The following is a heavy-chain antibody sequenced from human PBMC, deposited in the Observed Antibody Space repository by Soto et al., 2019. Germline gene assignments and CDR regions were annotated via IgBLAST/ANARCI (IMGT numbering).Heavy chain of an antibody. J-gene: IGHJ1*01. Sequence: PGGSLRLSCVASGFTFSDYAMTWVRQAPGKGLEWVSVISATGATTYYADSVRGRFTISGDNSKNTLNLQMNDLRVEDTAVIYCAKGRKSTEKDIAVMLAAASSIQHWGQGTLVTVSS. CDR1: GFTFSDYA. CDR2: ISATGATT. CDR3: AKGRKSTEKDIAVMLAAASSIQH. V-gene: IGHV3-23*01. D-gene: IGHD2-15*01.